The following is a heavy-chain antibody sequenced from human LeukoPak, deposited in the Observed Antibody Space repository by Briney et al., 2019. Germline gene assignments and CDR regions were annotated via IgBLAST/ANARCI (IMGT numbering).Heavy chain of an antibody. D-gene: IGHD3-22*01. CDR3: AHSQYYDHSGLTHAFDI. CDR2: IYWDADK. Sequence: SGPTLVNPTQTLTLTCTFSGFSLSTRGVGVGWIRQPPGKALECLAVIYWDADKRYSPSLKSRLTITKDTSKNQVVLTMTNMDPVDTATYYCAHSQYYDHSGLTHAFDIWGQGTMVTVSS. V-gene: IGHV2-5*02. CDR1: GFSLSTRGVG. J-gene: IGHJ3*02.